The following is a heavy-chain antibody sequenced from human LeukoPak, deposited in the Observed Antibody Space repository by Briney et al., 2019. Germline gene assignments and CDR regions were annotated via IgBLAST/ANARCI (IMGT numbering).Heavy chain of an antibody. V-gene: IGHV4-59*01. CDR2: IYYSGST. CDR3: ARVPTGGSSWYHYYYGMDV. Sequence: PSETLSLTCTVSGGSISSYYWSWIRQPPGKGLEWIGYIYYSGSTNYNPSLKSRVTISVDTSKNQFSLKLSSVTAADTAVYYCARVPTGGSSWYHYYYGMDVWGQGTTVTVSS. J-gene: IGHJ6*02. CDR1: GGSISSYY. D-gene: IGHD6-13*01.